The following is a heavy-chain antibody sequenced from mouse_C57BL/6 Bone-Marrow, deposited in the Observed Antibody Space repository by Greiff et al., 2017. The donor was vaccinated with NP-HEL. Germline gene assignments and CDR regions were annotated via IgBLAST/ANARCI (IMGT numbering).Heavy chain of an antibody. CDR1: GYTFTDYY. Sequence: EVKLQQSGPELVKPGASVKISCKASGYTFTDYYMNWVKQSHGKSLEWIGDINPNNGGTSYNQKFKGKATLTVDKSSSTAYMELRSLTSEDSAVYYCARGWLRRRLAYWGQGTLVTVSA. CDR3: ARGWLRRRLAY. J-gene: IGHJ3*01. V-gene: IGHV1-26*01. D-gene: IGHD2-2*01. CDR2: INPNNGGT.